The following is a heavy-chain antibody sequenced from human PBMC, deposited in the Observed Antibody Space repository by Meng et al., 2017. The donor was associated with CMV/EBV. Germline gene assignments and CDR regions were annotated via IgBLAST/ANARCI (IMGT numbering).Heavy chain of an antibody. CDR3: AKDVSGIGDFWSGYSVYYGMDV. V-gene: IGHV3-30*02. J-gene: IGHJ6*02. CDR2: IRYDGGNK. CDR1: GFTFSSYG. Sequence: GGSLRLSCAASGFTFSSYGMHWVRQAPGKGLEWVAFIRYDGGNKYYADSVKGRFTISRDNSKNTLYLQMNSLRAEDTAVYYCAKDVSGIGDFWSGYSVYYGMDVWGQGTTVTVSS. D-gene: IGHD3-3*01.